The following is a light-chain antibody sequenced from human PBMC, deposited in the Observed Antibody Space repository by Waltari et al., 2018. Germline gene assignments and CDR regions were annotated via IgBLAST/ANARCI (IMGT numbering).Light chain of an antibody. Sequence: DIQMTQSPSTLSASVGDTVTITCRASQGIGIWLAWYQQHPGRAPKPLIYKATILQTGVPSRFSGSGSGTEFTLTIANLQPDDFATYFCHQCNTYSTFGQGTKVEIK. CDR3: HQCNTYST. J-gene: IGKJ1*01. CDR2: KAT. V-gene: IGKV1-5*03. CDR1: QGIGIW.